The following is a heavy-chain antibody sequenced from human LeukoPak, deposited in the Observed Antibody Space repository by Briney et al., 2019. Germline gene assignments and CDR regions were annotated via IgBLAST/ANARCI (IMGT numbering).Heavy chain of an antibody. CDR1: GGSISSSNW. Sequence: PSGTLSLTCAVSGGSISSSNWWGWVRQPPGKGLEWIGEIYHSGSTNYNPSLKSRVTISVDKSKNQFSLKLSSVTAADTAVYYCARVSGEGGWYNDYWGQGTLVTVSS. J-gene: IGHJ4*02. CDR3: ARVSGEGGWYNDY. V-gene: IGHV4-4*02. D-gene: IGHD6-19*01. CDR2: IYHSGST.